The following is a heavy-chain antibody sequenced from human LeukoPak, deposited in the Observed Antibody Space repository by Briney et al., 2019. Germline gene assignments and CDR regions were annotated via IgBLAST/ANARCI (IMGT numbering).Heavy chain of an antibody. CDR2: INHSGST. J-gene: IGHJ4*02. CDR3: ASESYCSSTSCWNYFDY. CDR1: GGSFSGYY. Sequence: NPSGTLSLTCAVYGGSFSGYYWSWIRQPPGKGLEWIGEINHSGSTNYNPSLKSRVTISVDTSKNQFSLKLSSVTAADTAVYYCASESYCSSTSCWNYFDYWGQGTLVTVSS. D-gene: IGHD2-2*01. V-gene: IGHV4-34*01.